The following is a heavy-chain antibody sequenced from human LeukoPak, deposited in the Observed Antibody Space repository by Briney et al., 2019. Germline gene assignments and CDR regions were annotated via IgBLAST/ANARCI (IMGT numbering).Heavy chain of an antibody. Sequence: GGSLRLSCAASGFTFSSYGMHWVRQAPGKGLEWVAVISYDGSNKYYADSVKGRFTISRDNSKNTLYLQMNSLRAEDTAVYYCAKAEDVLLWFGELLYWGQGTLVTASS. J-gene: IGHJ4*02. CDR3: AKAEDVLLWFGELLY. V-gene: IGHV3-30*18. CDR1: GFTFSSYG. D-gene: IGHD3-10*01. CDR2: ISYDGSNK.